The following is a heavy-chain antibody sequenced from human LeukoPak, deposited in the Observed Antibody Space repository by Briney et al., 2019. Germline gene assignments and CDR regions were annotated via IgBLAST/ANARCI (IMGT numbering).Heavy chain of an antibody. CDR2: ISSSGSTI. CDR1: GFTLSDYY. J-gene: IGHJ6*03. V-gene: IGHV3-11*01. CDR3: ARDHYCSGGSCYPAPYYYYMDV. D-gene: IGHD2-15*01. Sequence: PGGSLRLSCAASGFTLSDYYMSWIRQAPGKGLEWVSYISSSGSTIYYADSVKGRFTISRDNAKNSLYLQMNSLRAEDTAVYYCARDHYCSGGSCYPAPYYYYMDVWGKGTTVTVSS.